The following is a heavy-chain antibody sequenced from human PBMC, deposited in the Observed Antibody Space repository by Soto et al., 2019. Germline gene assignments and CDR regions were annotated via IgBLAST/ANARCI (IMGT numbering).Heavy chain of an antibody. CDR2: INHSGTI. CDR1: GGSLSNYY. J-gene: IGHJ6*03. Sequence: QVQLQVWGAGLLKPSETLSLTCGVYGGSLSNYYWSWVRQPPGKGLDWIGEINHSGTINYNPSLKSRATMLIVMSKNQLSLNLTSVTAGDTAVYSCARGGVFDFWRGKDDYNYYVDVWGKGTTVTVS. CDR3: ARGGVFDFWRGKDDYNYYVDV. V-gene: IGHV4-34*01. D-gene: IGHD3-3*01.